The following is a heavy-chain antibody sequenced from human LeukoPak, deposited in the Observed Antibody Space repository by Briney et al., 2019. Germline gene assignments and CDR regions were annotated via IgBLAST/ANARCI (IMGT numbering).Heavy chain of an antibody. V-gene: IGHV3-9*01. CDR3: AKAGQIAARPVFDY. D-gene: IGHD6-6*01. CDR1: GFTFDDYA. CDR2: ITWNSGSI. Sequence: GGSLRLSCAASGFTFDDYAMHWVRQAPGKGLEWVSGITWNSGSIGYADSVKGRFTISRDNAKNSLYLQMNSLRAEDTALYYCAKAGQIAARPVFDYWDQGTLVTVSS. J-gene: IGHJ4*02.